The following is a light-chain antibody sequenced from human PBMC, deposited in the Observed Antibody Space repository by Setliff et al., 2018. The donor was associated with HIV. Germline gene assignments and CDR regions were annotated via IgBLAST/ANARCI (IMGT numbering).Light chain of an antibody. CDR2: EVS. CDR3: SSYSTSGTL. V-gene: IGLV2-14*01. Sequence: QSALTQPASVSGSPGQTITISCTGTSSDVGTYDYVSWYQQRPGKAPKLMIYEVSNRPSGVSNRFSGSKSGNTASLTVSGLQAGDEADYYCSSYSTSGTLFGTGTKVTVL. CDR1: SSDVGTYDY. J-gene: IGLJ1*01.